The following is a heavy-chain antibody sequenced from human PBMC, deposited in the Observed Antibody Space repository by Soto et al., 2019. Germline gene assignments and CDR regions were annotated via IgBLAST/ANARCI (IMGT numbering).Heavy chain of an antibody. CDR3: ARNYGSGSYYYNWFDP. CDR1: GFTFSSYA. J-gene: IGHJ5*02. V-gene: IGHV3-23*01. D-gene: IGHD3-10*01. CDR2: ISGSGGST. Sequence: GGSLRLSCAASGFTFSSYAMSWVRQAPGKGLEWVSAISGSGGSTYYADSVKGRFTISRDSSKNTLYLQMNSLRAEDTAVYYCARNYGSGSYYYNWFDPWGQGTLVTVSS.